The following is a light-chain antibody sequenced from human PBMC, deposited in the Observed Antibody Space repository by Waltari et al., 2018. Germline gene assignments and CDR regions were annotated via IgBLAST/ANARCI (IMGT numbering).Light chain of an antibody. CDR3: CSYAASSTWV. CDR2: EVA. V-gene: IGLV2-23*02. Sequence: QSALTQPASVSGSPGQSITISCPGTSSDGGNYNLVSWYQQHPGKAPKLMIYEVATRPSGVSNRFSGSKSGNTASLTISGLQAEDEADYYCCSYAASSTWVFGGGTKLTVL. CDR1: SSDGGNYNL. J-gene: IGLJ3*02.